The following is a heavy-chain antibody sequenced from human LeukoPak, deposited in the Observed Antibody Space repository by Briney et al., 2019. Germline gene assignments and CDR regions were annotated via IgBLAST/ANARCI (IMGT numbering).Heavy chain of an antibody. V-gene: IGHV3-30*02. J-gene: IGHJ4*02. CDR1: GFTFSRHG. D-gene: IGHD3-9*01. CDR3: AKLHYDILTALDY. Sequence: PGGSLRLSCAASGFTFSRHGMHWVRQAPGKGLEWVAFIRYYGSNKYYADFVKGRFTISRDTSKNTLFLQMNSLRAEDPAVYYCAKLHYDILTALDYWGQGTLVTVSS. CDR2: IRYYGSNK.